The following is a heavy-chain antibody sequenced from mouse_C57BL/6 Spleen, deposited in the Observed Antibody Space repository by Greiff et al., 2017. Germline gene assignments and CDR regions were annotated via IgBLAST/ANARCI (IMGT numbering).Heavy chain of an antibody. V-gene: IGHV1-26*01. CDR3: AIDYYGSTGFAC. J-gene: IGHJ3*01. CDR1: GYTFTDYY. Sequence: EVKLQQSGPELVKPGASVKISCKASGYTFTDYYMNWVKQRHGKSLEWIGDINPNNGGTSYNQKFKGKATLTVNKSSSTAYMELRSLTSEYSAVYYCAIDYYGSTGFACWGQVPLVTVSA. D-gene: IGHD1-1*01. CDR2: INPNNGGT.